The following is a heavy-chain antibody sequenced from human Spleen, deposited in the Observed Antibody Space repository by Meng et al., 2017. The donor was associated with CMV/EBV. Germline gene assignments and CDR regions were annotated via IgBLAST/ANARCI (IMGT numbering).Heavy chain of an antibody. Sequence: GESLKISCAASGFTVSSNYMSWVRQAPGKGLEWVSVIYSGGSTYYADSVKGRFTISRDNSKNTLYLQMNSLRAEDTAVYYCAKDASGSRYYGMDVWGQGTTVTVSS. CDR3: AKDASGSRYYGMDV. CDR1: GFTVSSNY. V-gene: IGHV3-53*05. D-gene: IGHD1-26*01. J-gene: IGHJ6*02. CDR2: IYSGGST.